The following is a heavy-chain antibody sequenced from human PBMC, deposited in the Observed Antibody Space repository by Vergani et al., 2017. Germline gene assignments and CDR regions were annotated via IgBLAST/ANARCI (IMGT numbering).Heavy chain of an antibody. CDR3: AKGDLGYCSSTSCSYYFDY. J-gene: IGHJ4*02. Sequence: QVQLLQSGAEMKNPGASVNVSCKTSGYSFNSYGINWVRQAPGQGLEWLGWISGYDGKTKYVEKLQGRITVTIDTSTNSAYMELRGLRSDDTAVYYCAKGDLGYCSSTSCSYYFDYWGQGTLVTVSS. V-gene: IGHV1-18*01. CDR1: GYSFNSYG. CDR2: ISGYDGKT. D-gene: IGHD2-2*01.